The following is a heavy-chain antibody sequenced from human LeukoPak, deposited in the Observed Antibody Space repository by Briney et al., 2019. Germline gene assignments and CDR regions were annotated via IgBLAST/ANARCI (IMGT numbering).Heavy chain of an antibody. Sequence: ASVKVSCKAPGGTFSSYAISWVRQAPGQGLEWMGGIIPIFGTANYAQKFQGRVTITADKSTSTAYMELSSLRSEDTAVYYCARHTIPGGLQYYFDYWGQGTLVTVSS. J-gene: IGHJ4*02. CDR1: GGTFSSYA. D-gene: IGHD3-10*01. CDR2: IIPIFGTA. CDR3: ARHTIPGGLQYYFDY. V-gene: IGHV1-69*06.